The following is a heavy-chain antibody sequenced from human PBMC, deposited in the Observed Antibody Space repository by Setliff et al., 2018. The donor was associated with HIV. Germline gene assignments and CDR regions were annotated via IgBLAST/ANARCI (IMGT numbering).Heavy chain of an antibody. D-gene: IGHD6-19*01. CDR2: ISWNSGNI. CDR3: ARVSIEVAGRYYHYYMDV. J-gene: IGHJ6*03. V-gene: IGHV3-9*01. Sequence: GGSLRLSCAASGFTFDDYAMHWVRQAPGKGLEWVSGISWNSGNIGYADSVKGRFTISRDNSKNTLYLQLNSLRAEDTAVYYCARVSIEVAGRYYHYYMDVWGKGTTVTVSS. CDR1: GFTFDDYA.